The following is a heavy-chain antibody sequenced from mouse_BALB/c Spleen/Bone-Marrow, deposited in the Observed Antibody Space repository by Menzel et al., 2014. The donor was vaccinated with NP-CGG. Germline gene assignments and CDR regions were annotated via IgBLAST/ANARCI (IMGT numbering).Heavy chain of an antibody. CDR2: INSNGGST. D-gene: IGHD4-1*01. Sequence: EVKLVESGGGLVQPGGSLKLSCAASGFTFSSYGMSWGRQTPDKRLELVATINSNGGSTYYPDSVKGRFTISRDNAKNTLYLQMSSLKSEDTAMYYCARIWAYYAMDYWGQGTSVTVSS. CDR1: GFTFSSYG. CDR3: ARIWAYYAMDY. J-gene: IGHJ4*01. V-gene: IGHV5-6-3*01.